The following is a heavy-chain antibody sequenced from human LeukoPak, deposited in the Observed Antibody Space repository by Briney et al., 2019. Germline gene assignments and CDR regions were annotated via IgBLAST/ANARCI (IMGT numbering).Heavy chain of an antibody. Sequence: PGGSLTLSCAASGFTFSSYGMHWVRQALGKGLEMVAFIRIDGSNKFYDDSVKSRFTISRDNSKNTLYLQMNSLRAEETAVYYCAREWSGFGELPDYWGQGTLVTVSS. CDR1: GFTFSSYG. D-gene: IGHD3-10*01. J-gene: IGHJ4*02. CDR3: AREWSGFGELPDY. V-gene: IGHV3-30*02. CDR2: IRIDGSNK.